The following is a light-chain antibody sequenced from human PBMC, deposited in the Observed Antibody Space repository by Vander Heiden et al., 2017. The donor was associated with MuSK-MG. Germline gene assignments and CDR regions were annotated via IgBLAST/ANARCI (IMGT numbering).Light chain of an antibody. CDR1: ESISTG. CDR2: DDS. V-gene: IGKV1-5*01. CDR3: QQYYTDWT. J-gene: IGKJ1*01. Sequence: DIQMTHSPSTLSASVGDIVTTTCRASESISTGVAWYQQKPRQAPKRLRDDDSSLQSGVPSGFSGRGSGTEFTLTISSLQPDDCATYHCQQYYTDWTVARGAKVEI.